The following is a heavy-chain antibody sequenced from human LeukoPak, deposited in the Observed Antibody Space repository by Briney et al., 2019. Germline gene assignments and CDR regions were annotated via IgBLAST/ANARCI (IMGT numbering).Heavy chain of an antibody. J-gene: IGHJ4*02. D-gene: IGHD5-18*01. CDR2: IYIGSST. CDR1: GFTVNSNY. Sequence: GGSLRLSCAASGFTVNSNYMSWVRQAPGKGLEWVSVIYIGSSTYYADSVKGVFIISRENSKNKLFLQMNSLRADDTAVYYCARGTDRDMSTSFDYWGQGTLVTVSS. CDR3: ARGTDRDMSTSFDY. V-gene: IGHV3-53*01.